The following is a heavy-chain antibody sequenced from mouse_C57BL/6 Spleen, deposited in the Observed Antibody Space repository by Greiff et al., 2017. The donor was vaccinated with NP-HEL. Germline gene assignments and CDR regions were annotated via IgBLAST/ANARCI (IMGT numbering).Heavy chain of an antibody. CDR3: ARTPLDGYYVAY. CDR1: GFTFSDYY. D-gene: IGHD2-3*01. V-gene: IGHV5-12*01. Sequence: EVHLVESGGGLVQPGGSLKLSCAASGFTFSDYYMYWVRQTPEKRLEWVAYISNGGGSTYYPDNVKGRFTISRDNAKNTLYLQMSRLKSEDTAMYYCARTPLDGYYVAYWGQGTLVTVSA. CDR2: ISNGGGST. J-gene: IGHJ3*01.